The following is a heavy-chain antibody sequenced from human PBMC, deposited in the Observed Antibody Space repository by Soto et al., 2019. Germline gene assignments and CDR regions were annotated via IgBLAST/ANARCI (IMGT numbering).Heavy chain of an antibody. J-gene: IGHJ4*02. D-gene: IGHD3-16*01. CDR2: TSYDGSNN. V-gene: IGHV3-33*05. CDR1: GFTFRSYV. CDR3: ARWGTTGGLDV. Sequence: QVQLVESGGGVVQPGTSLRLSCVGSGFTFRSYVIHWVRQAPGKGLEWVALTSYDGSNNFYGYSVKGRFTISRHNSRNTVELQMDSLRFEDTALYYFARWGTTGGLDVWGQGTLVSVSS.